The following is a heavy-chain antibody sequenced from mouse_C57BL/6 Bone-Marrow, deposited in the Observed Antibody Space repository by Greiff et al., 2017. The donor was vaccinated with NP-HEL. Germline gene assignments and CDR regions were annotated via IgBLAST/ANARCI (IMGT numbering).Heavy chain of an antibody. CDR3: ARGTVVATVDY. V-gene: IGHV1-76*01. Sequence: QVQLKESGAELVRPGASVKLSCKASGYTFTDYYINWVKQRPGQGLEWIARIYPGSGNTYYNEKFKGKATLTAEKSSSTAYMQLSSLTSEDSAVYFCARGTVVATVDYWGQGTTLTVSS. D-gene: IGHD1-1*01. J-gene: IGHJ2*01. CDR2: IYPGSGNT. CDR1: GYTFTDYY.